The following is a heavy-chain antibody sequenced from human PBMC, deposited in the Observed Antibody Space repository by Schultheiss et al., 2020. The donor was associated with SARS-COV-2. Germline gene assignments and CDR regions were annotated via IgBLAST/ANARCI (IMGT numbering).Heavy chain of an antibody. J-gene: IGHJ4*02. CDR3: AREMGNDLYFDY. Sequence: GESLKISCAASGFTFSSYWMHWVRQAPGKGLVWVSRINIEGSSTSYVDSVKGRFTISRDNAKNSLYLQMNSLRAEDTAAYYCAREMGNDLYFDYWGQGTLVTVSS. V-gene: IGHV3-74*01. CDR2: INIEGSST. CDR1: GFTFSSYW. D-gene: IGHD7-27*01.